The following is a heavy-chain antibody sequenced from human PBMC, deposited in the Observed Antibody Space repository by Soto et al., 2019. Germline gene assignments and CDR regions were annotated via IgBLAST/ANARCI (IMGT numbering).Heavy chain of an antibody. CDR1: VVSISSYY. J-gene: IGHJ6*02. CDR2: IYTSGST. V-gene: IGHV4-4*07. CDR3: ARGGYSYLYSYGMEV. D-gene: IGHD5-18*01. Sequence: PSETLSLTCTFSVVSISSYYWSCIRHPAGKGLEWIGRIYTSGSTNYNPSLKSRVTMSVDTSKNQFSLKLSSVTAADTAVYYCARGGYSYLYSYGMEVWGQGTTVTVSS.